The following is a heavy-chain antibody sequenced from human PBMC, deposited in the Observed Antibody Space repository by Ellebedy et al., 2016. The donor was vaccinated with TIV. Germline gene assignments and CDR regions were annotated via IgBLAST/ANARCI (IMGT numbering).Heavy chain of an antibody. CDR3: ASLPHYGDSGP. CDR1: GYIFTVYY. J-gene: IGHJ5*02. CDR2: INPNSCGT. D-gene: IGHD4-17*01. Sequence: AASVKVSCKASGYIFTVYYMHWVRQAPGQGLAWMGWINPNSCGTNYAQKFQGRVTMTRDTSISTAYMELSRLRSDDTAVYYCASLPHYGDSGPWGQGTLVTVSS. V-gene: IGHV1-2*02.